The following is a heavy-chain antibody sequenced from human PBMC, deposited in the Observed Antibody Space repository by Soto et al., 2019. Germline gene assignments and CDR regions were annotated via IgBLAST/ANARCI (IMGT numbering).Heavy chain of an antibody. V-gene: IGHV1-69*01. CDR2: IIPIFGTA. CDR3: VGATSDAFDF. J-gene: IGHJ3*01. Sequence: QVQLVQSGAEVKKPGSSVKVSCKASVSTFRSYAISWVRQAPGQGLEWMGGIIPIFGTANYAQKFQGRVTITADESTSTDYMELSSLRSEDTAVYYCVGATSDAFDFWGQGTMVTVSS. CDR1: VSTFRSYA.